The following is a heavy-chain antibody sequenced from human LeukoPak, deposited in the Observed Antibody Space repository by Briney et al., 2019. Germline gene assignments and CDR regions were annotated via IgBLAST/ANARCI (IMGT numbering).Heavy chain of an antibody. D-gene: IGHD1-20*01. J-gene: IGHJ4*02. Sequence: GASVKVSCKASGYTFTGYYMHWVRQAPGQGLEWMGWINPNSGGTNYAQKFQGRVTMTRDTSISTAYMELSRLRSDDTAVCHCARGRDSGITGTSAPLWDYWGQGTLVTVSS. CDR3: ARGRDSGITGTSAPLWDY. CDR2: INPNSGGT. CDR1: GYTFTGYY. V-gene: IGHV1-2*02.